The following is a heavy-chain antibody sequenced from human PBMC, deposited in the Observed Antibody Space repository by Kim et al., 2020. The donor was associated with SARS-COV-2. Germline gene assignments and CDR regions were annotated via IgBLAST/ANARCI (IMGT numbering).Heavy chain of an antibody. J-gene: IGHJ4*02. CDR3: AGYYYGSGSYYRSIDY. Sequence: DSMKGGFTISRENSKNTQYLQMNALRAEDTAIYYCAGYYYGSGSYYRSIDYWGQGTLVTVSS. V-gene: IGHV3-23*01. D-gene: IGHD3-10*01.